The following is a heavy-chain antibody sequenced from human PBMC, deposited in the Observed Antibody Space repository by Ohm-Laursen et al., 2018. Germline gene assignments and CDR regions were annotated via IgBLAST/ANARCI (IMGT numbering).Heavy chain of an antibody. D-gene: IGHD2-15*01. CDR1: GFTFSNYW. V-gene: IGHV3-7*01. J-gene: IGHJ5*02. CDR3: ARDRSLADPKGNWFDP. CDR2: IKQDGGEK. Sequence: SLRLSCAASGFTFSNYWMSWVRQTPGKGLEWVANIKQDGGEKNFADSVKGRFTISRDNAKNSLYLQMNSLRAEDTAVYYCARDRSLADPKGNWFDPWGQGILVTVSS.